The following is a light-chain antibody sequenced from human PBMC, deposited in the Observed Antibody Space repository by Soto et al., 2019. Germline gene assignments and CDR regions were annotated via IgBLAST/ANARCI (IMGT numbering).Light chain of an antibody. V-gene: IGLV2-14*01. Sequence: QSALTQPASVSGSPGQSITISCTGTSSDVGGYNYVSWYQQHPGKAPKLMIYEVSNRPSGVSNRFSGSKSDTTASLTISGLQTDDEGDYYCGSYTGNNAWLFGGGTKLTVL. CDR3: GSYTGNNAWL. CDR2: EVS. CDR1: SSDVGGYNY. J-gene: IGLJ2*01.